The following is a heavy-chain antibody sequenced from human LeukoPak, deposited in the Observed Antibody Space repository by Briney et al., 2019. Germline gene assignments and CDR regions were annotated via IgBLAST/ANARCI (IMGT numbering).Heavy chain of an antibody. D-gene: IGHD3-10*01. CDR3: ASSTSYYYGSGSFYGMDV. J-gene: IGHJ6*04. CDR1: GFTFSRYS. CDR2: ISSSSSYI. V-gene: IGHV3-21*01. Sequence: GGSLRLSCAPSGFTFSRYSMNWVRQALGKRLEWVSSISSSSSYIYYADSVKGRFTISRDNAKNSLYLQMNSLRAEDTAVYYCASSTSYYYGSGSFYGMDVWGKGTTVTVSS.